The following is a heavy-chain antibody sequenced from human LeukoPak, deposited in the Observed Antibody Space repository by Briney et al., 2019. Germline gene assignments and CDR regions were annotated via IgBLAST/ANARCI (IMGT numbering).Heavy chain of an antibody. V-gene: IGHV3-7*01. D-gene: IGHD6-6*01. CDR1: GFTFSDYW. Sequence: GGSLRLSCTASGFTFSDYWMTWVRQAPGKGPEWVANIKQDGSQRCYVDSVRCRFTISRDNAKNSLFLQMNGLRAEDTAVYYCARRGGSSSRRSPIDYWGQGTLVTVSS. CDR3: ARRGGSSSRRSPIDY. J-gene: IGHJ4*02. CDR2: IKQDGSQR.